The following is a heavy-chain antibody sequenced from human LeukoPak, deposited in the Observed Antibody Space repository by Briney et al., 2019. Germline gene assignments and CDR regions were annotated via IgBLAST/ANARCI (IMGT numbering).Heavy chain of an antibody. J-gene: IGHJ4*02. Sequence: GGSLRLSCAPSGFTFSSYWMHWVRQAPGKGLVWVSRTTSDGSSTSYADSVEGRFTMSRDSAKNTLYLQMNSLRAEDTAVYYCARGQSTNFDYWGLGTLVTVSS. CDR3: ARGQSTNFDY. CDR1: GFTFSSYW. V-gene: IGHV3-74*01. CDR2: TTSDGSST. D-gene: IGHD2-2*01.